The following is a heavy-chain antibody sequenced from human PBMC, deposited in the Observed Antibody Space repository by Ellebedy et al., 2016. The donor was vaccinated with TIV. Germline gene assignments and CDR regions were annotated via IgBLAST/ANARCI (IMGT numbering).Heavy chain of an antibody. D-gene: IGHD3-10*01. CDR1: GGTFSTYA. CDR3: ARVRWATAARGVPFHYGMDV. Sequence: ASVKVSCKAFGGTFSTYALNWVRQAPGQGLEWIGAFLPMFGTATSAQKFQGRVTITADESTSTAYMDLSSLRSEDTAVYYCARVRWATAARGVPFHYGMDVWGQGTTVTVTS. V-gene: IGHV1-69*13. J-gene: IGHJ6*02. CDR2: FLPMFGTA.